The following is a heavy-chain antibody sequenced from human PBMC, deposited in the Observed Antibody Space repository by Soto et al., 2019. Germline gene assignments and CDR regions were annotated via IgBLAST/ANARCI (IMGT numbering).Heavy chain of an antibody. CDR1: GFTFSNYA. CDR3: ATHTAMVGSYWYFDL. J-gene: IGHJ2*01. Sequence: EVQLLESGRDLVQPGGSLRLSCAASGFTFSNYAMSWVRQAPGKGLEWVSAISGSGGNTYYADSVKGRFTISRDNSKNTLYLQMNSLRAEDTAVYYCATHTAMVGSYWYFDLWGRGTLVTVSS. V-gene: IGHV3-23*01. D-gene: IGHD5-18*01. CDR2: ISGSGGNT.